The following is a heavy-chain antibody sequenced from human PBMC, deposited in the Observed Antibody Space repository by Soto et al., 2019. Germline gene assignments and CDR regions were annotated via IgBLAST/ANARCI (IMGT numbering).Heavy chain of an antibody. D-gene: IGHD6-19*01. V-gene: IGHV3-21*01. CDR1: GFTFSDYS. CDR2: ISSSSTFT. Sequence: VGSLRRSCVASGFTFSDYSVSWVRQAPGKGLEWLSSISSSSTFTHYADSVKGRFTISRDNAKNSLYLQMNSLRAEDTAVYYCAAPYSTGHRLLGYWGQGTLVTVSS. J-gene: IGHJ4*02. CDR3: AAPYSTGHRLLGY.